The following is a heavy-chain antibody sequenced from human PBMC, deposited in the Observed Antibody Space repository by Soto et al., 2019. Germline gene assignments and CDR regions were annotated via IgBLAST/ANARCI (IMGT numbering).Heavy chain of an antibody. CDR3: ARGDSTDCSNGVCSFFYNHDMDV. V-gene: IGHV1-2*02. J-gene: IGHJ6*02. CDR2: VNPNSGGT. D-gene: IGHD2-8*01. Sequence: ASVKVSCKASGYTFSDYDIHWVRQSPVQGLEWIGWVNPNSGGTKYAPKFQGGVTMTRDTSITTAYMELSRLRSGDTAVYYCARGDSTDCSNGVCSFFYNHDMDVWGQGTTVTVSS. CDR1: GYTFSDYD.